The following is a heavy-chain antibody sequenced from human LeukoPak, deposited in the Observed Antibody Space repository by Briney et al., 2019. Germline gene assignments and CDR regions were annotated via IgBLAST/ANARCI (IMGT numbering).Heavy chain of an antibody. CDR2: INHSGST. D-gene: IGHD3-9*01. CDR3: ARDDTDILTGYYSSDY. CDR1: GGSFSGYY. J-gene: IGHJ4*02. V-gene: IGHV4-34*01. Sequence: SETLSLTCAVYGGSFSGYYWSWIRQPPGKGLEWIGEINHSGSTNYNPSLKSRVTISVDTSKNQFSLKLSSVTATDTAVYYCARDDTDILTGYYSSDYWGQGTLVTVSS.